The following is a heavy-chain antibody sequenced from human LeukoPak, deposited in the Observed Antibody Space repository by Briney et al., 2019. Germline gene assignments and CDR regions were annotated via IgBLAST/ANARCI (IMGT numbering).Heavy chain of an antibody. Sequence: SETLSLTCNASGGTISSYYWHWIRQPPGKGLEWIGYIYYSGGTNYNPSLKSRVTISLDTSKNQFSLKLSSVTAADTAVYYCASMLGSGSGAYLFVFCAQGTLVTVSS. J-gene: IGHJ4*02. CDR1: GGTISSYY. CDR3: ASMLGSGSGAYLFVF. V-gene: IGHV4-59*01. CDR2: IYYSGGT. D-gene: IGHD3-10*01.